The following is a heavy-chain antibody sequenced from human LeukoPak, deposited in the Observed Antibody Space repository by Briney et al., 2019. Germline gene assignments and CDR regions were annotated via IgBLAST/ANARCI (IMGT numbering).Heavy chain of an antibody. Sequence: GGSLRLSCAASRFTFSSYWMSWVREAPGKGLEWVAHIKKDGGEKYYVESVKGRFIISRDNAKNSLYLQMNSLRAEDTALYYCARIALNIRNGFDMWRQGTMVTVSS. V-gene: IGHV3-7*04. D-gene: IGHD2/OR15-2a*01. J-gene: IGHJ3*02. CDR2: IKKDGGEK. CDR1: RFTFSSYW. CDR3: ARIALNIRNGFDM.